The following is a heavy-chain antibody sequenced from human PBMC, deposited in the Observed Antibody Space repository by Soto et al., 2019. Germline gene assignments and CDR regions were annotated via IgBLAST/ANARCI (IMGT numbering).Heavy chain of an antibody. Sequence: QGQLVQSGAELKKPGSSVKVSCKASGDTFSGYPINWVRQAPGEGLEWMGRIIPVFGTTNDAERFEGRVTFTADESTNTAYMELKGLLSEDTAVYYCARDGGFGELQYCGPGTLVTVSS. CDR2: IIPVFGTT. V-gene: IGHV1-69*18. CDR3: ARDGGFGELQY. CDR1: GDTFSGYP. D-gene: IGHD3-10*01. J-gene: IGHJ4*02.